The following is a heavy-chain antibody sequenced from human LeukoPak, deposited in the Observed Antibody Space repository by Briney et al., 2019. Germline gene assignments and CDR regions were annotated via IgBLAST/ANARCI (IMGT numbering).Heavy chain of an antibody. D-gene: IGHD6-13*01. V-gene: IGHV4-4*07. CDR3: ARKAAAGTFYFDY. Sequence: PSETLSLTCIVSGDSISNYYWSWIRQPAGKGLEWLGRIYTSGSTNYNPSLKSRVTMSVDTSKNQFSLKLTSVTAADTAVYYCARKAAAGTFYFDYWGQGTLVTVSS. J-gene: IGHJ4*02. CDR2: IYTSGST. CDR1: GDSISNYY.